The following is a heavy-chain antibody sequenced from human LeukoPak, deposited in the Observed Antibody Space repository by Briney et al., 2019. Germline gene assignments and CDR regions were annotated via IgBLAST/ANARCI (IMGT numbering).Heavy chain of an antibody. J-gene: IGHJ6*02. V-gene: IGHV3-48*02. CDR3: ASSGLQDGMDV. D-gene: IGHD6-19*01. CDR2: ISPSSNTR. Sequence: GGSLRLSCAAYGFTFASSSMNWVSQAPGKGLEWVSYISPSSNTRYYADSVKGRFTISRDNAKNSLSMQMNSLRDEDTAVYYCASSGLQDGMDVWGQGTTVTVSS. CDR1: GFTFASSS.